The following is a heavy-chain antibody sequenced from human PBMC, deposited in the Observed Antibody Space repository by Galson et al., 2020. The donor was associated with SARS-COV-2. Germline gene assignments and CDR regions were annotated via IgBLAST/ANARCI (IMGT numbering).Heavy chain of an antibody. Sequence: SGPTLVKPTQTLTLTCSFSGFSLSTSGMCVSWIRQPPGKALEWLARIDWDGDKHYNTSLKTRLTISKDTSKNQVVLTMTNMDPVDTATYYSSRTWITGAPSITFDYWGQGTLVTVSS. V-gene: IGHV2-70*11. J-gene: IGHJ4*02. CDR1: GFSLSTSGMC. CDR2: IDWDGDK. D-gene: IGHD1-1*01. CDR3: SRTWITGAPSITFDY.